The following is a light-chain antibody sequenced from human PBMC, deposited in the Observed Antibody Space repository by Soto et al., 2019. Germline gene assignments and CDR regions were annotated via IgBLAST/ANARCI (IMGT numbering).Light chain of an antibody. CDR1: QSVSTK. J-gene: IGKJ1*01. V-gene: IGKV3-15*01. CDR3: QQHDQGWT. Sequence: EMVMTQSPATLSVYQGERATLSCRASQSVSTKLVWYQQKPGQAPRLLIYGASTRATGIPARFSGSGSGTEFTLTISSLQSEDFAVYYCQQHDQGWTFGQGTKVEIK. CDR2: GAS.